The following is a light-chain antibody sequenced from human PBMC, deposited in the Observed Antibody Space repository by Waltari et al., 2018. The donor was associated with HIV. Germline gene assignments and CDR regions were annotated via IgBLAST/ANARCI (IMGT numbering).Light chain of an antibody. V-gene: IGLV1-40*01. J-gene: IGLJ3*02. CDR2: GDT. CDR3: QSYDISLTGLWV. CDR1: ASNIGAGFD. Sequence: SVLTQPPSVSGAPGQSVSISCSGNASNIGAGFDLPWYRQSPGTAPKLVIFGDTVRPSGITDRFSGSRSLNSVSLDISGLRAEDAGDYYCQSYDISLTGLWVFGGGTKLTVL.